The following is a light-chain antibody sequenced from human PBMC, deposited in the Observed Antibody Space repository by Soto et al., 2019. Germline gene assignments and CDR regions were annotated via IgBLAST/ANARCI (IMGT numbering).Light chain of an antibody. Sequence: EIVLTQSPGTLSLSPGERATLSCRASQSVSSSYLAWYQQKPGQAPRLLIYVASSRATGIPDRFSGSGSGTDFTLTISRLEPEDFAVYYCQQYGSSPLYTFVQGTKLEIK. CDR1: QSVSSSY. J-gene: IGKJ2*01. CDR2: VAS. CDR3: QQYGSSPLYT. V-gene: IGKV3-20*01.